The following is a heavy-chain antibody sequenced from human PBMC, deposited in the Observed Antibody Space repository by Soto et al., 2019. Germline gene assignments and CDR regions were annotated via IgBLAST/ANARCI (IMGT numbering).Heavy chain of an antibody. V-gene: IGHV3-23*01. CDR3: AKGPPYSRYFDWSYFDY. D-gene: IGHD3-9*01. Sequence: GESLKISCAASGFTFSSYAMSWVRQAPGKGLEWVSAISGSGGSTYYADSVKGRFTISRDNSKNTLYLQMNSLRAEDTAVYYCAKGPPYSRYFDWSYFDYWGQGTLVTVSS. CDR1: GFTFSSYA. J-gene: IGHJ4*02. CDR2: ISGSGGST.